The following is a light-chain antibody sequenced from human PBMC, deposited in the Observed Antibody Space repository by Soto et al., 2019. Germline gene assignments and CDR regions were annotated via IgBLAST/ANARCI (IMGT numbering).Light chain of an antibody. CDR3: QQYYSTPIT. J-gene: IGKJ5*01. CDR1: QSVLYSSNNKNY. CDR2: WAS. Sequence: DIVMTQSPDSLAVSLGERATINCNSSQSVLYSSNNKNYLTWYQQKPGQPPKLLIHWASTRESGVPDRCSGSGSGTDFTLTISSLTAEDVAVYYCQQYYSTPITFGQGTRLEIK. V-gene: IGKV4-1*01.